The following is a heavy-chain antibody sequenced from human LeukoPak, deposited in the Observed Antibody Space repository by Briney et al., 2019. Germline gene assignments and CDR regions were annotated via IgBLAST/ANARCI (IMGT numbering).Heavy chain of an antibody. CDR3: AKDPQSESGYSSSWYIDY. Sequence: GGSLRLSCAASGFTFSSYAMSWVRQAPGKGLEWVSAISGSGGSTYYADSVKGRFTISRDNSKNTLYLQMNSLRAEDTAVYYCAKDPQSESGYSSSWYIDYWGQGTLVTVSS. CDR1: GFTFSSYA. D-gene: IGHD6-13*01. CDR2: ISGSGGST. J-gene: IGHJ4*02. V-gene: IGHV3-23*01.